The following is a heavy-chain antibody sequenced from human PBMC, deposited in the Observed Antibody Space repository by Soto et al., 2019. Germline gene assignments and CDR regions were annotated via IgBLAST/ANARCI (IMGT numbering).Heavy chain of an antibody. CDR1: GFTFSSYW. CDR2: IKQDGSEK. V-gene: IGHV3-7*03. CDR3: ARGEYYYDSCGFFRFDY. D-gene: IGHD3-22*01. J-gene: IGHJ4*02. Sequence: PGGSLTVSCAASGFTFSSYWISWVRQAPGKGLEWVANIKQDGSEKYYVDSVKGRFTISRDNAKNSLYLQRNSLRAEDTAVYYCARGEYYYDSCGFFRFDYWGQGTLVTVP.